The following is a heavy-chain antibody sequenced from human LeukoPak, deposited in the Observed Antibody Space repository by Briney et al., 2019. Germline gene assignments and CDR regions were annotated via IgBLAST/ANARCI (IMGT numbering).Heavy chain of an antibody. CDR1: GYTFTSYY. Sequence: ASVKVSCKSSGYTFTSYYFSWMRQAPGQGLRWMGRISAYNGQTNYAQKVQGRVTMTTDTSTSTVYMELRSLRTDDTAVYYCAWDSGAFEIWGQGTMVTVSS. J-gene: IGHJ3*02. V-gene: IGHV1-18*01. CDR3: AWDSGAFEI. CDR2: ISAYNGQT.